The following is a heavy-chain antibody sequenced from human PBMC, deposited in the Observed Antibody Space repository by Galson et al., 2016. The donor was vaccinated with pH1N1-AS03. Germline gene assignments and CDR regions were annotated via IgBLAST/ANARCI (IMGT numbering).Heavy chain of an antibody. CDR1: GIPFSSHW. J-gene: IGHJ4*02. CDR2: INTDGTET. CDR3: VRDDDSSGYYPDS. Sequence: SLRLSCAASGIPFSSHWMHWIRQVPGKGLVWVSQINTDGTETIYADSVKGRFTISRDNAKNTLYLQMNSLRGEDTAVYYCVRDDDSSGYYPDSWGRGTLVTVSS. D-gene: IGHD3-22*01. V-gene: IGHV3-74*01.